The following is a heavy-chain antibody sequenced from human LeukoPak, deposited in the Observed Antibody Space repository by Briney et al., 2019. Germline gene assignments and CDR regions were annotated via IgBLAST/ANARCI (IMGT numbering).Heavy chain of an antibody. CDR3: ARPRKSRYYYDSSGYFDP. CDR1: GGSISSSSYY. J-gene: IGHJ5*02. Sequence: SETLSLTCTVSGGSISSSSYYWGWIRQPPGKGLEWIGRFFYRGSTNYNPSLKSRVTISVDTSKNQFSLKLSSVTAADTAVYYCARPRKSRYYYDSSGYFDPWGQGTLVTVSS. D-gene: IGHD3-22*01. V-gene: IGHV4-39*07. CDR2: FFYRGST.